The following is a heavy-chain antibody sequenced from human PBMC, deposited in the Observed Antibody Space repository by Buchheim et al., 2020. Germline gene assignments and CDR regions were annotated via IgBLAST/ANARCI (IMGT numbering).Heavy chain of an antibody. V-gene: IGHV3-15*01. J-gene: IGHJ4*02. CDR1: GFTFSSYA. Sequence: EVQLLESGGGLVQPGGSLRLSCAASGFTFSSYAKSWVRQAPGKGLEWVGRIKSKTDGGTTDYAAPVKGRFTISRDDSKNTLYLQMNSLKTEDTAVYYCTTESGYYDFWSGYYGYWGQGTL. CDR3: TTESGYYDFWSGYYGY. D-gene: IGHD3-3*01. CDR2: IKSKTDGGTT.